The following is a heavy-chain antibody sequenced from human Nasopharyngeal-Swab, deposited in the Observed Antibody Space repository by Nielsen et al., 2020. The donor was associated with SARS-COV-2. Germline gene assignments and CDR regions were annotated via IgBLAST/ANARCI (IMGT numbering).Heavy chain of an antibody. CDR3: ARPSRHFWSGQDPWFDP. CDR2: IYYSGST. J-gene: IGHJ5*02. V-gene: IGHV4-39*01. D-gene: IGHD3-3*02. Sequence: SETLSLTCTVSGGSISSGGYYWSWIRQPPGKGLEWIGSIYYSGSTYYNPSLKSRVTISVDTSKNQFSLKLSSVTAADTAVYYCARPSRHFWSGQDPWFDPWGQGTLVTVSS. CDR1: GGSISSGGYY.